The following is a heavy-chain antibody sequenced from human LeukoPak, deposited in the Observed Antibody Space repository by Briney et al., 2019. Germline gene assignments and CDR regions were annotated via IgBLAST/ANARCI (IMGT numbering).Heavy chain of an antibody. CDR3: AKDTNSYGNSRLFDY. J-gene: IGHJ4*02. V-gene: IGHV3-48*01. Sequence: QPGGSLRLSCAASGFTFSSYSMNWVRQAPGKGLEWVSYISSSSSTIYYADSVKGRFTISRDNSKNTLYLQMNSLRAEDTAVYYCAKDTNSYGNSRLFDYWGQGTLVTVTS. CDR1: GFTFSSYS. CDR2: ISSSSSTI. D-gene: IGHD5-18*01.